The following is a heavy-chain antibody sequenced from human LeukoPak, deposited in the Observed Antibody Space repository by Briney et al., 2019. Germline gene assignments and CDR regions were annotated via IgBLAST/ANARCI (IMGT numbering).Heavy chain of an antibody. CDR3: ARALYSGYEKYYFDY. J-gene: IGHJ4*02. CDR2: ISSNGGST. D-gene: IGHD5-12*01. CDR1: GFTFSSYA. V-gene: IGHV3-64*01. Sequence: PGGSLRLSCAASGFTFSSYAMHWVRQAPGKGLEYVSAISSNGGSTYYANSVKGRFTISRDNSKNTLYLQMGSLRAEDMAVYYCARALYSGYEKYYFDYWGQGTLVTVSS.